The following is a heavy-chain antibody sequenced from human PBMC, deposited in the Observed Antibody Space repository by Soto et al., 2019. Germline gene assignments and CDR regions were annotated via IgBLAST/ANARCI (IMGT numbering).Heavy chain of an antibody. CDR1: GGSISSSSYY. Sequence: SETLSLTCTVSGGSISSSSYYWGWIRQPPGKGLEWIGSIYYSGSTYYNPSLKSRVTISVDTSKNQFSLKLSSVTAADTAVYYCARHRGDYGDYSGFYYYYMDVWGKGTTVNVSS. CDR3: ARHRGDYGDYSGFYYYYMDV. J-gene: IGHJ6*03. D-gene: IGHD4-17*01. V-gene: IGHV4-39*01. CDR2: IYYSGST.